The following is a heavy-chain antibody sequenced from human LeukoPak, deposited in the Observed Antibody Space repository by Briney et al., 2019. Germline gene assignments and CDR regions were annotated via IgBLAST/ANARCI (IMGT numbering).Heavy chain of an antibody. D-gene: IGHD3-22*01. V-gene: IGHV3-33*06. CDR3: AKEHGYYYDSSGYYLAY. J-gene: IGHJ4*02. CDR2: IWYDGSNK. Sequence: GGSLRLSCAASGFTFSSYGMHWVRQAPGKGLEWVAVIWYDGSNKYYADSVKGRFTISRDNSKNTLYLQMNSQRAEDTAVYYCAKEHGYYYDSSGYYLAYWGQGTLVTVSS. CDR1: GFTFSSYG.